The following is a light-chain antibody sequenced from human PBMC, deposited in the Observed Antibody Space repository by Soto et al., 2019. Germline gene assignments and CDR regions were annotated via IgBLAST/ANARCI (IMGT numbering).Light chain of an antibody. CDR2: DDI. V-gene: IGLV2-14*02. CDR1: RSDVGGYNL. Sequence: QSGLTQTASVSGSPGQSITLSCTGSRSDVGGYNLVSWYQQHPGKAPRLLIHDDIKRPSGVSDRFSGSKSGNTASLTISGLQVEDEADYYCSSYTNSFTWVFGGGTKLTVL. CDR3: SSYTNSFTWV. J-gene: IGLJ3*02.